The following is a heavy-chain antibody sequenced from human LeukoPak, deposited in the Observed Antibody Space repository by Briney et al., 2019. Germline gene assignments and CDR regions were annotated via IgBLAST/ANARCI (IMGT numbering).Heavy chain of an antibody. CDR2: VYPADSDT. J-gene: IGHJ4*02. Sequence: GEPLQISCKGSGSSFTSYWIGWVRQMPGKGLEWMGIVYPADSDTRYSPSFQGQVTISADKSISTASLQWSSLKASDTAMYYCARRSDYGGRKDKFDYWGQGTLVTVST. D-gene: IGHD4-23*01. V-gene: IGHV5-51*01. CDR3: ARRSDYGGRKDKFDY. CDR1: GSSFTSYW.